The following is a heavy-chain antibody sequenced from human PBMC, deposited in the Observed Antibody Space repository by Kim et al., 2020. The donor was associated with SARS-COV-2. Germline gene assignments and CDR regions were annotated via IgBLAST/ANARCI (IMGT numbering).Heavy chain of an antibody. Sequence: GGSLRLSCAASGFTFSNYAMYWVRQAPGKGLEWVAIISYDGSNKYYADSVKGRFNISRDNSKNTLYLQVNSLRAEDTAVYYCAKDRHYYGSGTRAGVLTGWGQGTLVTVSS. D-gene: IGHD3-10*01. V-gene: IGHV3-30*18. CDR2: ISYDGSNK. CDR1: GFTFSNYA. J-gene: IGHJ4*02. CDR3: AKDRHYYGSGTRAGVLTG.